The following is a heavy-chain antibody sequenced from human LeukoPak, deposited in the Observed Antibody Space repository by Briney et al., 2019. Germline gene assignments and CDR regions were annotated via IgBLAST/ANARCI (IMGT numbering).Heavy chain of an antibody. Sequence: SETLSLTCAVSGYSISTGYFWGWIRQSPGPGLEWIGSIFHTGSTSYNPSFKRRATLSVDTSKNEFSLKLTSVNATDTAIYYCASPRGTYIDYWGQGILVTVSS. D-gene: IGHD3-16*01. CDR3: ASPRGTYIDY. CDR1: GYSISTGYF. J-gene: IGHJ4*02. CDR2: IFHTGST. V-gene: IGHV4-38-2*01.